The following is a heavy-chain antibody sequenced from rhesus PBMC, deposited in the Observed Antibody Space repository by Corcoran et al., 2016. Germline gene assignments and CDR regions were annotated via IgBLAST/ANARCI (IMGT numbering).Heavy chain of an antibody. D-gene: IGHD5-24*01. CDR1: GFTFSNSG. Sequence: EVQLVESGGGLVQPVGSLRLSCAASGFTFSNSGMSWVRQAPGKGREWVSYISSGGDNTYYADSVKGRFTISRDNSKNTVSLQMNSRRAEDTAVYYCIKAWVIDYWGQGVLVTVSS. V-gene: IGHV3S5*01. J-gene: IGHJ4*01. CDR3: IKAWVIDY. CDR2: ISSGGDNT.